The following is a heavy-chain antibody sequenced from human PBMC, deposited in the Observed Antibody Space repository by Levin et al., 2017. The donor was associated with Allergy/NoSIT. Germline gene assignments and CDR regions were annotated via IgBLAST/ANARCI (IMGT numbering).Heavy chain of an antibody. Sequence: GGSLRLSCAASGFTFSSYAMHWVRQAPGKGLEWVAVISYDGSNKYYADSVKGRFTISRDNSKNTLYLQMNSLRAEDTAVYYCARSTVVTPAFDYWGQGTLVTVSS. CDR2: ISYDGSNK. CDR3: ARSTVVTPAFDY. V-gene: IGHV3-30*04. D-gene: IGHD4-23*01. J-gene: IGHJ4*02. CDR1: GFTFSSYA.